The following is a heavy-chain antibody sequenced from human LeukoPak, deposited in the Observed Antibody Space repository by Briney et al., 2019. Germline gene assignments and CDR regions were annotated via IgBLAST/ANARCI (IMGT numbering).Heavy chain of an antibody. J-gene: IGHJ4*02. CDR2: ISVSSNT. V-gene: IGHV3-23*01. CDR3: AKAPVTTCSGAYCYPFDY. Sequence: GGSLRLSCAASGFTLSSYAMSWLRQAPGKELEWVSAISVSSNTYHADSVKGRFTISRDNSKITLYLQMNRLRAEDAAVYYCAKAPVTTCSGAYCYPFDYWGQGTLVTVSS. D-gene: IGHD2-21*01. CDR1: GFTLSSYA.